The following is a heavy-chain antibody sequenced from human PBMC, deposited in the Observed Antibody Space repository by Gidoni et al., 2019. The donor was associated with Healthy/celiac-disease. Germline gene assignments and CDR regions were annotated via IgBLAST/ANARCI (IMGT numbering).Heavy chain of an antibody. CDR1: GFTFSSYW. D-gene: IGHD3-22*01. Sequence: EVQLVESGGGLVQPGGSLRLSCAACGFTFSSYWMHWVRQAPGKGLVWVSRINSDGSSTSYADSVKGRFTISRDNAKNTLYLQMNSLRAEDTAVYYCAGSPYYYDSSGYYDAFDIWGQGTMVTVSS. V-gene: IGHV3-74*01. J-gene: IGHJ3*02. CDR3: AGSPYYYDSSGYYDAFDI. CDR2: INSDGSST.